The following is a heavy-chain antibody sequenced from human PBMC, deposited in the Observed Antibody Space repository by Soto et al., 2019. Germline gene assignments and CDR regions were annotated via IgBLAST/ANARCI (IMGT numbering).Heavy chain of an antibody. J-gene: IGHJ6*02. CDR3: ARDGHSMDV. Sequence: QVQLQESGPGLVRPSETLSLTCTVSGGSVSTGSYDWSWIRQPPGKGLEWIGKIFFTGSAHYNPSLRNRVTMSVDTSKDQFSLTLTSVTAADTAVYYCARDGHSMDVWGQGTTVTVSS. CDR2: IFFTGSA. D-gene: IGHD5-18*01. CDR1: GGSVSTGSYD. V-gene: IGHV4-61*01.